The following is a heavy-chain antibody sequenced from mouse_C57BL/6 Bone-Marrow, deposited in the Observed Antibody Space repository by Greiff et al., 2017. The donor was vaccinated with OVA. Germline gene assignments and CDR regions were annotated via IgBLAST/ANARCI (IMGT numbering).Heavy chain of an antibody. J-gene: IGHJ4*01. V-gene: IGHV1-19*01. D-gene: IGHD2-4*01. Sequence: EVKLVESGPVLVKPGASVKMSCKASGYTFTDYYMNWVKQSHGKSLEWIGVINPYNGGTRYNQTFKGKATLTVYKSSSTAYMELNSLTSEDSAVYYCARKNYDYDGGYAMDYWGQGTSVTVSS. CDR2: INPYNGGT. CDR1: GYTFTDYY. CDR3: ARKNYDYDGGYAMDY.